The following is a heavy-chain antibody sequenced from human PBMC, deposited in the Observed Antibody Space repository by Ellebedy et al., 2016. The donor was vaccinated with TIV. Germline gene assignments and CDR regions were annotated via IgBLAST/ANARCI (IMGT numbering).Heavy chain of an antibody. CDR1: GFTFSSYA. CDR3: AKAGYNSHVRNNWFDS. CDR2: ISGSGGDT. V-gene: IGHV3-23*01. Sequence: GESLKISCAASGFTFSSYAMNWVRQAPGKGLEWVSAISGSGGDTLYADSVKGRFTISRDNTMNTLFLHMSSLTAEATAVYYCAKAGYNSHVRNNWFDSWGRGTLVTVSS. D-gene: IGHD5-18*01. J-gene: IGHJ5*01.